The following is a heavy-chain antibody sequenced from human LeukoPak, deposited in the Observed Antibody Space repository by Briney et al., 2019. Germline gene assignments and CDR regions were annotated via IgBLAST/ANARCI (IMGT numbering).Heavy chain of an antibody. J-gene: IGHJ4*02. CDR3: ARAGPVTTTGRPNDY. Sequence: ASVKVSCKASGYTFTDYFIHWVRQAPGQGLEWMGRINPNSGGTKFEQKFQGRVTMTRDTCISTANMELIRLTSDDTAVYYCARAGPVTTTGRPNDYWGQGTLVTVSS. CDR2: INPNSGGT. D-gene: IGHD4-17*01. V-gene: IGHV1-2*06. CDR1: GYTFTDYF.